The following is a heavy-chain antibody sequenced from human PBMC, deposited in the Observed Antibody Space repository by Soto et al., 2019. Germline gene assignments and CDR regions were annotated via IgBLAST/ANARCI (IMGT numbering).Heavy chain of an antibody. CDR1: GSTFTSYY. D-gene: IGHD5-12*01. Sequence: GASVKVSCKASGSTFTSYYMHWVRQAPGQGLEWMGIISPSGDGTTYAQKFQGRVTITGDTSTNTVYMELSSLRFEDTAVYYRARELGGVAIHFDHWGQGTLVTVSS. CDR3: ARELGGVAIHFDH. CDR2: ISPSGDGT. V-gene: IGHV1-46*01. J-gene: IGHJ4*02.